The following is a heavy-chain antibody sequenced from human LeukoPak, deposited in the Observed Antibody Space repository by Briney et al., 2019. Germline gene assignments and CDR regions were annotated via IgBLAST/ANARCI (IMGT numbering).Heavy chain of an antibody. CDR1: GFTFHNYG. V-gene: IGHV3-20*04. Sequence: SGGSLRLSCAASGFTFHNYGMSWVRQAPGKGLEWVSGINWSGGSIGYADSVKGRFTISRDNAKNSLYLQMNSLRAEDTAVYYCARVLTRYNWNQGWHAFDIWGQGTMVTVSS. CDR3: ARVLTRYNWNQGWHAFDI. J-gene: IGHJ3*02. D-gene: IGHD1-20*01. CDR2: INWSGGSI.